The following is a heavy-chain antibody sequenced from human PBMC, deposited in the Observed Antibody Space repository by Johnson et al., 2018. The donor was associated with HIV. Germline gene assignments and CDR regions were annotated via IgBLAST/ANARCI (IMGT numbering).Heavy chain of an antibody. J-gene: IGHJ3*02. V-gene: IGHV3-7*01. Sequence: VQLVESGGGLAQPGGSLRLSCAASGFTFSSYWMAWVRQAPGKGLEWVANVTQDGSEKNYVDSVKGRFTISIDNAKNSMYLQMNSLRGEDTAVYYCARVWVVEVARGAFDIWGQGTMVTVSS. CDR1: GFTFSSYW. CDR2: VTQDGSEK. CDR3: ARVWVVEVARGAFDI. D-gene: IGHD2-15*01.